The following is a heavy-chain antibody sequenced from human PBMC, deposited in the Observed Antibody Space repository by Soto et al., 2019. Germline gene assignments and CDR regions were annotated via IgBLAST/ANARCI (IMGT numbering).Heavy chain of an antibody. D-gene: IGHD3-10*01. CDR3: TRNYYYGSGSYYAPPSGREV. J-gene: IGHJ6*04. CDR2: IYYSVST. CDR1: GGSISSGGYY. Sequence: SETLSLTCTVSGGSISSGGYYWSWIHQHPGKGLEWIGYIYYSVSTCYNPSLKSRVTISVDTSKNQFSLKLSSVTAADTAVYYCTRNYYYGSGSYYAPPSGREVWDKGNTVTVSS. V-gene: IGHV4-31*03.